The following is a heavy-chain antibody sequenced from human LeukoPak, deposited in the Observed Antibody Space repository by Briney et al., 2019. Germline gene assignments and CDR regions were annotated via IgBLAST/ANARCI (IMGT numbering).Heavy chain of an antibody. CDR2: IIPIFGTA. CDR1: GGTFSSYA. D-gene: IGHD1-26*01. CDR3: ARDQESYSTPAFDY. Sequence: GASVKVSCKASGGTFSSYAISWVRQAPGQGLEWMGGIIPIFGTANYAQKFQGRVTITADESTSTAYMELSSLRSEDTAVYYCARDQESYSTPAFDYWGQGTLVTVSS. J-gene: IGHJ4*02. V-gene: IGHV1-69*13.